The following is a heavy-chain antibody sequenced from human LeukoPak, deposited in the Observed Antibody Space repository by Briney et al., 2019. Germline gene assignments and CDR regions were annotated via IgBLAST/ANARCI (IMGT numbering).Heavy chain of an antibody. D-gene: IGHD3-10*01. CDR3: ARDRFGESYFDY. Sequence: SQTLSLTCTVSGGSIRRGGNYWSWVRQQPGRGVEWIGYIYYSGSTYDNPSLKRRVTRSVNTSKNQFSLKLSSVTAADTAVYYCARDRFGESYFDYWGQGTLVTVSS. J-gene: IGHJ4*02. CDR1: GGSIRRGGNY. CDR2: IYYSGST. V-gene: IGHV4-31*03.